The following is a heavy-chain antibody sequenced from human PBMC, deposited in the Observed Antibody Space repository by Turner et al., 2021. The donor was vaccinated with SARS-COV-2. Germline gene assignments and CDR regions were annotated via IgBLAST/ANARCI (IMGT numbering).Heavy chain of an antibody. J-gene: IGHJ5*02. D-gene: IGHD6-19*01. CDR1: GGSISSYY. V-gene: IGHV4-59*01. Sequence: QVQLQESGPGLVKPSETLSLACTVSGGSISSYYWSWIRQHPGKGLEWSAYIYSSGSTNYNYSFKSRVTISVYTSKNQFSLKLSSVTAADTAVYYCARRTGEWLVPGWFDPWGQGTLVTVSS. CDR2: IYSSGST. CDR3: ARRTGEWLVPGWFDP.